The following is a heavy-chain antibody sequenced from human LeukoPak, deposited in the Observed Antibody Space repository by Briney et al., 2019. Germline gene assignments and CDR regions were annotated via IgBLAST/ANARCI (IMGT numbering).Heavy chain of an antibody. V-gene: IGHV3-30*18. D-gene: IGHD3-10*01. Sequence: GGSLRLSCAASGFTFSSYGMHWVRQAPGKGLEWVAVISSDGSNAYYADSVKGRFTMSRDNSKNTLFVQMNSLRAEDTAVYYCAKDLSGRKGPFDYWGQGTLVTVSS. CDR2: ISSDGSNA. CDR1: GFTFSSYG. CDR3: AKDLSGRKGPFDY. J-gene: IGHJ4*02.